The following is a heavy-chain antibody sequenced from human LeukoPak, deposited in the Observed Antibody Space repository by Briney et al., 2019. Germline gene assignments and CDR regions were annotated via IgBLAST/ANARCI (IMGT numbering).Heavy chain of an antibody. Sequence: SETLSLTCTVSGGSISSYYWSWIRQPPGKGLDWIGIIYYSGSTNYNPSLKSRVTISVDTSKNQFSLKLSSVTAADTAVYYCARVTTDFWSGYEYYYYYGMDVWGQGTTVTVSS. D-gene: IGHD3-3*01. V-gene: IGHV4-59*01. CDR2: IYYSGST. CDR3: ARVTTDFWSGYEYYYYYGMDV. CDR1: GGSISSYY. J-gene: IGHJ6*02.